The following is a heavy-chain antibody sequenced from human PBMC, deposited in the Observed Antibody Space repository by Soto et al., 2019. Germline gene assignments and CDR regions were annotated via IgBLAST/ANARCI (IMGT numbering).Heavy chain of an antibody. Sequence: EVQLLQSGGGLVQPGGSLRLSCEASGFTFSDYAMTWVRQAPGKGLEWVSSVSGSGYTTYYADSVKGRFTISRDNSKNTLFLQMNGLRAEDTAVYYCAKVTKRAAAGRYEYYKYGMDVWGQGTTVTVSS. CDR1: GFTFSDYA. V-gene: IGHV3-23*01. J-gene: IGHJ6*02. D-gene: IGHD6-13*01. CDR2: VSGSGYTT. CDR3: AKVTKRAAAGRYEYYKYGMDV.